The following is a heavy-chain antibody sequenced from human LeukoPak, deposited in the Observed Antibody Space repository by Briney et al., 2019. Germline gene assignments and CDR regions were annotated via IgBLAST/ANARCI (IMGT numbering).Heavy chain of an antibody. CDR1: GFTFSSYW. J-gene: IGHJ4*02. Sequence: PGGSLRLSCAASGFTFSSYWMSWVRQAPGKGLEGVANIKQDGSEKYYVDSVKGRFTISRDNAKNSLYLQMNSLRAEDTAVYYCAKTLARNYYYFDYWGQGTLVTVSS. CDR3: AKTLARNYYYFDY. CDR2: IKQDGSEK. V-gene: IGHV3-7*01. D-gene: IGHD1-7*01.